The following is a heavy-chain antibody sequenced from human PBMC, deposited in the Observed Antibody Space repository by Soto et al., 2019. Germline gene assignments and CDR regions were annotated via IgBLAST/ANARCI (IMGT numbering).Heavy chain of an antibody. CDR1: GGSISNHY. J-gene: IGHJ4*02. V-gene: IGHV4-59*11. CDR2: IYYNGNT. Sequence: QVQLQESGPGLVKPSETLSLTCSVSGGSISNHYWSWIRQPPGKGLEWIGYIYYNGNTNYYPSLKSRVTISVDTSRNQISLKLTTVTAADTAVYYCTRANWYSEYWGQGTLVTVSS. CDR3: TRANWYSEY. D-gene: IGHD7-27*01.